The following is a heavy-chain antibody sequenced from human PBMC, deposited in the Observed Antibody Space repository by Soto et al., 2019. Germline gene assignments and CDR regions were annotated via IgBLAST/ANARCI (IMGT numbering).Heavy chain of an antibody. J-gene: IGHJ5*01. D-gene: IGHD6-19*01. Sequence: QVQLQESGPGLVTPSGTLSLTCSVSGDSVSSNSYYWTWIRQPPGKTLEWVGFILSSGGTSTNPSLRGRLSMSVDTSKNQFSMRLTSVTAVDTGVYFCAKGFSTGMYVDSWGRGTLVTVSS. V-gene: IGHV4-61*01. CDR2: ILSSGGT. CDR1: GDSVSSNSYY. CDR3: AKGFSTGMYVDS.